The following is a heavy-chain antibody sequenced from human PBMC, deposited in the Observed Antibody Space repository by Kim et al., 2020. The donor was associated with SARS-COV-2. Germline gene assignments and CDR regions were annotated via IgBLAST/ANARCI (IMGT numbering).Heavy chain of an antibody. D-gene: IGHD4-4*01. Sequence: IHYAVAVRGRLNNPRDNDKNSLFLQMNSLRAEDTAVYYCARGPNYSPFDYWGQGTLVTVSS. V-gene: IGHV3-48*03. CDR3: ARGPNYSPFDY. J-gene: IGHJ4*02. CDR2: I.